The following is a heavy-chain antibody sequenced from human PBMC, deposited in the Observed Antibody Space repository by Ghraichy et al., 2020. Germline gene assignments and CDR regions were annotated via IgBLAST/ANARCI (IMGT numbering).Heavy chain of an antibody. CDR3: AKDAGYSSGWPWYFDL. CDR2: ISGSGGST. Sequence: LSLTCAASGFTFSSYAMSWVRQAPGKGLEWVSAISGSGGSTYYADSVKGRFTISRDNSKNTLYLQMNSLRAEDMAVYYCAKDAGYSSGWPWYFDLWGRGTLVTVSS. CDR1: GFTFSSYA. V-gene: IGHV3-23*01. J-gene: IGHJ2*01. D-gene: IGHD6-19*01.